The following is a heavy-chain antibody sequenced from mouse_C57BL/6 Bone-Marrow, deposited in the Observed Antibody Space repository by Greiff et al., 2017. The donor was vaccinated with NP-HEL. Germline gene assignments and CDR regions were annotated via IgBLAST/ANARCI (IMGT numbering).Heavy chain of an antibody. D-gene: IGHD1-1*01. CDR1: GFTFTDYY. CDR2: VYPYNGGT. CDR3: ACGGLTTVVATRGYYFDY. V-gene: IGHV1-36*01. J-gene: IGHJ2*01. Sequence: LVKPGPSVKISCKASGFTFTDYYMHWVKQSHGKSLEWIGLVYPYNGGTSYNQKFKGKATLTVDTSSSTAYMALNSLTSADSAVYYCACGGLTTVVATRGYYFDYWGQGTTLTVSS.